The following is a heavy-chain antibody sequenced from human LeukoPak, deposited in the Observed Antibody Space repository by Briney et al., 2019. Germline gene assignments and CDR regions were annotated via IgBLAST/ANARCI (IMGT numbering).Heavy chain of an antibody. CDR1: GYSISSGYY. Sequence: SETLSLTCTVSGYSISSGYYWGWIRQPPGKGLEWIGSIYHSGSTYYNPSLKSRVTISVDTSKNQFSLKLSSVTAADTAVYYCARVDGFHFDYWGQGTLVTVSS. D-gene: IGHD3-9*01. V-gene: IGHV4-38-2*02. CDR2: IYHSGST. J-gene: IGHJ4*02. CDR3: ARVDGFHFDY.